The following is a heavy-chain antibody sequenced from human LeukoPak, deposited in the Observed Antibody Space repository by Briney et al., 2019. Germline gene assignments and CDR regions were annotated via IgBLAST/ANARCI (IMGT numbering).Heavy chain of an antibody. J-gene: IGHJ4*02. V-gene: IGHV3-7*01. CDR1: GLTFSSYW. D-gene: IGHD5-18*01. Sequence: GGSLRLSCAASGLTFSSYWMTWVRQAPGKGLEWVANINQDESEKYYVDSVKGRFTISRDNAENSLYLQMNSLRAADTAVYYCTIRTRVYCYGLDSWGQGTLVTVSS. CDR2: INQDESEK. CDR3: TIRTRVYCYGLDS.